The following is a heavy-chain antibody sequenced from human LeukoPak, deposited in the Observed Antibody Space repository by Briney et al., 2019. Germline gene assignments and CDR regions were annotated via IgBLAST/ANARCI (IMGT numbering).Heavy chain of an antibody. CDR2: ISGRSDDI. V-gene: IGHV3-21*01. CDR1: GFTFSSYS. Sequence: PGGSLRLSCAASGFTFSSYSMNWVRQAPGKGLEWVSSISGRSDDIYYADSVQGRFTISRDNSKNSLYLQMKSLRAEDTALYYCARRGYHDYSGFDYWGQGTLVTVSS. CDR3: ARRGYHDYSGFDY. J-gene: IGHJ4*02. D-gene: IGHD1-26*01.